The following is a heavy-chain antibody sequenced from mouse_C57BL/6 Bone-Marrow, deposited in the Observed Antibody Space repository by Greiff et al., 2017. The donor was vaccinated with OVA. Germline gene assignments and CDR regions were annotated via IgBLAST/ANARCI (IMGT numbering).Heavy chain of an antibody. J-gene: IGHJ1*03. V-gene: IGHV14-4*01. D-gene: IGHD1-1*01. CDR1: GFNIKDDY. CDR3: TTFITTVVATRYFDV. Sequence: VQLQQSGAELVRPGASVKLSCTASGFNIKDDYMHWVKQRPEQGLEWIGWIDPENGDTEYASKFQGKATITADTSSNTAYLQLSSLTSEDTAVYYCTTFITTVVATRYFDVWGTGTTVTVSS. CDR2: IDPENGDT.